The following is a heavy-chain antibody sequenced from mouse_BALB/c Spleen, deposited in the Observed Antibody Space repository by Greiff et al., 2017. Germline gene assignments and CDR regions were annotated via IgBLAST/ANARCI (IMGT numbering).Heavy chain of an antibody. Sequence: VQLQESGPGLVAPSQSLSITCTVSGFSLTSYGVHWVRQHPGKGLEWLGVIWAGGSTNYNSALMSRLSISKDNSKSQVFLKMNSLQTDDTAMYYCARTYGSSYDAYWGQGTLVTVSA. J-gene: IGHJ3*01. V-gene: IGHV2-9*02. CDR1: GFSLTSYG. D-gene: IGHD1-1*01. CDR2: IWAGGST. CDR3: ARTYGSSYDAY.